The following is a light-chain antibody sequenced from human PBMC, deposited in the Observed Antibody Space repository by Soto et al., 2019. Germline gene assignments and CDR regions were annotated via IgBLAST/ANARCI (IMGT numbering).Light chain of an antibody. CDR2: EVS. J-gene: IGLJ1*01. CDR1: STDVGGYNY. V-gene: IGLV2-8*01. CDR3: CLYAVTFYV. Sequence: QSALTQPPSASGSAGQSVTISCTGTSTDVGGYNYVSWYQQHPGKAPKLMIYEVSKRPSGVPDRFSGSKSGNTASLTVSGLQAEDEADYYCCLYAVTFYVFGTGTKVTVL.